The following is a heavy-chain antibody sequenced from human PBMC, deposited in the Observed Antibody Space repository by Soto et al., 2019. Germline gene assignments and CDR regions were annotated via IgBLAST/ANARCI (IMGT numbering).Heavy chain of an antibody. J-gene: IGHJ4*02. CDR1: GFTFSSYG. D-gene: IGHD3-3*01. CDR3: AKDPGVGGPLY. V-gene: IGHV3-30*18. CDR2: ISYDGSNK. Sequence: GGSLRLSCAASGFTFSSYGIHWVRQAPGKGLEWVAVISYDGSNKYYADSVKGRFTISRDNSKNTLYLQMNSLRAEDTAVYYCAKDPGVGGPLYWGQGTLVTVSS.